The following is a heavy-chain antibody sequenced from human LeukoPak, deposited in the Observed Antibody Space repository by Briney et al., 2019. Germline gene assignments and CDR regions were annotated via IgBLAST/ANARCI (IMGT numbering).Heavy chain of an antibody. CDR1: GYTFTSYD. D-gene: IGHD2-2*01. V-gene: IGHV1-8*01. Sequence: ASVKVSCKASGYTFTSYDINWVRQATGQGLEWMAWMNPNSGNTGYAQKLQGRVTMTRNTSISTAYMELSSLRSEDTAVYYCARSHKLLSSTKDWFDPWGQGTLVTVSS. CDR3: ARSHKLLSSTKDWFDP. J-gene: IGHJ5*02. CDR2: MNPNSGNT.